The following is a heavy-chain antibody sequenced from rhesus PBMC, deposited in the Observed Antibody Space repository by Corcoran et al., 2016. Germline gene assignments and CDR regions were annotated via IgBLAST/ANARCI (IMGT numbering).Heavy chain of an antibody. D-gene: IGHD4-35*01. CDR1: GASISENW. V-gene: IGHV4-80*01. CDR2: INGKSGTT. Sequence: QVQLQESGPGLVKPSETLSLTCAVSGASISENWWTWVRHPPGKGLEWIAEINGKSGTTNDNPSLKSRVTISTDASKNQFSLKLNSVTAADTAVYYCTSDPYGNIPIDYWGQGVLVTVSS. CDR3: TSDPYGNIPIDY. J-gene: IGHJ4*01.